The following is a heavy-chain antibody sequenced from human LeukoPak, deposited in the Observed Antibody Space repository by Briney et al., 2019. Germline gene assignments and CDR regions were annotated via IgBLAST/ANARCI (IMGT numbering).Heavy chain of an antibody. D-gene: IGHD6-19*01. CDR3: ARDQSIAVAGTSDY. CDR2: ISAYNGNT. Sequence: ASVKASCKASGYTFTSYGISWVRQAPGQGLEWMGWISAYNGNTNYAQKLQGRVTMTTDTSTSTAYMELRSLRSDDTAVYYCARDQSIAVAGTSDYWGQGTLVTVSS. J-gene: IGHJ4*02. V-gene: IGHV1-18*01. CDR1: GYTFTSYG.